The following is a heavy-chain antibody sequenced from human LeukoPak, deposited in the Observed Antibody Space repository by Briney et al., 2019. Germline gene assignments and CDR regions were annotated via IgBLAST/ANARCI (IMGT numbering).Heavy chain of an antibody. Sequence: GASVKVSCKASGYTFTNYGINWVRQAPGQGLEWMGWISAYNDNTNYAQKVQGRVTMTIDTSTTTGYMELRSLRSDDTAVYYCARLVDDDSGTYWFYFDSWGQGTLVTVSS. CDR3: ARLVDDDSGTYWFYFDS. CDR2: ISAYNDNT. V-gene: IGHV1-18*04. CDR1: GYTFTNYG. D-gene: IGHD1-26*01. J-gene: IGHJ4*02.